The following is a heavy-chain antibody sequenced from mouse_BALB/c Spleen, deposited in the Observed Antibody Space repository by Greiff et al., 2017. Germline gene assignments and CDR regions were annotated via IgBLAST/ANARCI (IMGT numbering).Heavy chain of an antibody. CDR2: ISDGGSYT. V-gene: IGHV5-4*02. CDR1: GFTFSDYY. D-gene: IGHD1-1*01. CDR3: ARPGSSYLYAMVY. Sequence: EVKLVESGGGLVKPGGSLKLSCAASGFTFSDYYMYWVRQTPEKRLEWVATISDGGSYTYYPDSVKGRFTISRDNAKNNLYLQMSSLKSEDTAMYYCARPGSSYLYAMVYWGQGTSVTVSS. J-gene: IGHJ4*01.